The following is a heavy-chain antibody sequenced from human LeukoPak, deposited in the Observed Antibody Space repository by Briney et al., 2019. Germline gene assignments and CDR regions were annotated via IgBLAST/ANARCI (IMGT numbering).Heavy chain of an antibody. Sequence: GGSLRLSCAVSGFTVTNNYMSWVRQAPGKGLEWVSVFYVGGATYYADSVKGRFTISRDNSENTLYLQMKSLRAEDTAVYYCARGDGYNFFDYWGQGTLVTVSS. J-gene: IGHJ4*02. CDR2: FYVGGAT. CDR3: ARGDGYNFFDY. V-gene: IGHV3-53*01. D-gene: IGHD5-24*01. CDR1: GFTVTNNY.